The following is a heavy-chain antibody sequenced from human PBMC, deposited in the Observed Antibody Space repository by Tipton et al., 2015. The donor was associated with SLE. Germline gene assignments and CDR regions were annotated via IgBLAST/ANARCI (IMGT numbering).Heavy chain of an antibody. D-gene: IGHD3-10*01. V-gene: IGHV4-34*01. CDR1: GGSFSGYY. CDR2: SNPSGNT. Sequence: TLSLTCAVYGGSFSGYYWSWIRQPPGKGLEWIGESNPSGNTNYNPSLKSRVTISVDTSKNQLFLKLSSVTAADTAVYYCARGAKERITLVRVRPYYFDYWGQGSLVTVSP. CDR3: ARGAKERITLVRVRPYYFDY. J-gene: IGHJ4*01.